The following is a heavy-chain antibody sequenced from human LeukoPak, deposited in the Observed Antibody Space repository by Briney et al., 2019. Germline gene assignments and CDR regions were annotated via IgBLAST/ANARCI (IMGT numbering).Heavy chain of an antibody. CDR2: IIPILGIA. J-gene: IGHJ6*02. Sequence: AVKVSCKASGGTFISYTISWVRQAPGQGLEWMGRIIPILGIANYAQKFQGRVTITADKSTSTAYMELSSLRSEDTAVYYCARDHPNIVVVPAATYYYYGMDVWGQRTTVTVSS. CDR1: GGTFISYT. D-gene: IGHD2-2*01. V-gene: IGHV1-69*04. CDR3: ARDHPNIVVVPAATYYYYGMDV.